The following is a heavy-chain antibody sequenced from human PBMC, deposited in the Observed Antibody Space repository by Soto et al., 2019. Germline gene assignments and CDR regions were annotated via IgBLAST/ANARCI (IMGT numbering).Heavy chain of an antibody. D-gene: IGHD3-10*01. J-gene: IGHJ6*02. Sequence: WGSLGLSCASSEFTFSNAWMSRVRQAPGKGLESLPSLKSKTDGGTKDYAAPVKGRFTISRDDSKNTLYPQMNSLKTEDTAVYYCTTPRFSYGSGSLYYYYYGMDVWGHGTTVTVSS. V-gene: IGHV3-15*01. CDR1: EFTFSNAW. CDR2: LKSKTDGGTK. CDR3: TTPRFSYGSGSLYYYYYGMDV.